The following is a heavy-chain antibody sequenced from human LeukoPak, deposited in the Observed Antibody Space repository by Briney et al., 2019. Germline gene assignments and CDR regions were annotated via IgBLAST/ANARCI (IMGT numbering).Heavy chain of an antibody. CDR3: ARERFLGGATFDY. V-gene: IGHV1-18*01. CDR1: GYTFTSYG. J-gene: IGHJ4*02. CDR2: ISAYNGNT. Sequence: ASVKVSCKASGYTFTSYGISWVRQAPGQGLEWMGWISAYNGNTNYAQKLQGRVTMTTDTSTSTAYVELRSLRSDDTAVYYCARERFLGGATFDYWGQGTLVTVSS. D-gene: IGHD1-26*01.